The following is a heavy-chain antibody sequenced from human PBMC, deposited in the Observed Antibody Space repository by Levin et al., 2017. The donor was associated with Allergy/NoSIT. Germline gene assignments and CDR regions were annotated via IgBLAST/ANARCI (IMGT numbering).Heavy chain of an antibody. CDR2: IINSGVGT. J-gene: IGHJ4*02. CDR3: AKDAIRGSDQPYYFDY. D-gene: IGHD6-19*01. V-gene: IGHV3-23*01. CDR1: GFTFNNYA. Sequence: HSGGSLRLSCAASGFTFNNYAMSWVRQAPGKGLEWVSAIINSGVGTYYADSVKGRFTISRDNSKNTMYLQMNSLIAEDTAVYFCAKDAIRGSDQPYYFDYWGQGTLVTASS.